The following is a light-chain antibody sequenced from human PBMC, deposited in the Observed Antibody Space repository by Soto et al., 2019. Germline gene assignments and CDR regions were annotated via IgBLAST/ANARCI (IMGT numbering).Light chain of an antibody. CDR3: QQSYSSPYT. CDR1: PTISNY. CDR2: GAT. Sequence: TQMTQYTSSLSASVGDRVTIICRASPTISNYLNWYQQKPGKAPKVLIYGATRLQSGVPSRFSGSGVGTDFTLTISSLRPWDFAAYYIQQSYSSPYTFGPGTKVDIK. V-gene: IGKV1-39*01. J-gene: IGKJ3*01.